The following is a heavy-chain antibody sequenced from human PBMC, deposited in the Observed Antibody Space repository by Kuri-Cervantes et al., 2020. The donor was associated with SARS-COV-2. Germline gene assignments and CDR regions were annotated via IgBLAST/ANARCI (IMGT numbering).Heavy chain of an antibody. CDR1: GFTVSSNY. Sequence: GGSLRLSCAASGFTVSSNYMSWVRQAPGKGLEWVSAISGSGGSTYYADSVKGRFTISRDNSKNTLYLQMNSLRAEDTAVYYCAKTPLPTVTTGVFDYWGQGTLVTVSS. CDR2: ISGSGGST. CDR3: AKTPLPTVTTGVFDY. V-gene: IGHV3-23*01. D-gene: IGHD4-17*01. J-gene: IGHJ4*02.